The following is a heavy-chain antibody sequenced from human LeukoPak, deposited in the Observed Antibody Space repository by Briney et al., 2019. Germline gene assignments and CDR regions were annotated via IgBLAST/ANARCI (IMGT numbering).Heavy chain of an antibody. CDR1: GYDFTNSW. V-gene: IGHV5-51*01. CDR3: ARGRGYSYGTDFDY. CDR2: LYPGDSDT. D-gene: IGHD5-18*01. Sequence: GDSLKISFWGSGYDFTNSWIAWVRQMPGKGLEWMAILYPGDSDTRYSPSFQGQVTISADKSISTAYLQWRSLKASDSAMYYCARGRGYSYGTDFDYWGQGTLVTVSS. J-gene: IGHJ4*02.